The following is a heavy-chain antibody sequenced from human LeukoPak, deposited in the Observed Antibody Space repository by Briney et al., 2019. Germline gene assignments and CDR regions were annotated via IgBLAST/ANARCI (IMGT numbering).Heavy chain of an antibody. CDR1: GFTFISQA. D-gene: IGHD6-13*01. V-gene: IGHV3-23*01. CDR3: AKGGYINSRGIDY. CDR2: ISGGDDGYT. J-gene: IGHJ4*02. Sequence: PGGSLRLSCAASGFTFISQAMNWVRQAPGKGLELVSCISGGDDGYTYYADSGQGPFTNSRDNSKNTVYLQMNSLRVEDTAVYYCAKGGYINSRGIDYWGQGTLVTVSS.